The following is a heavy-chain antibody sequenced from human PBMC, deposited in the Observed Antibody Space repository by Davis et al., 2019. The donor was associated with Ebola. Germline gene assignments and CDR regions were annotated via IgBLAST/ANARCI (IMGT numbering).Heavy chain of an antibody. CDR3: TRDSGSFSPDF. Sequence: ASVKVSCKASGGSFSDYAIGWVRQAPGQGLEWMGMTHPASTYTTYAQRFQGRVTMTRDTSTSTVYMELTGLRSEDTAVYHCTRDSGSFSPDFWGQGTLVTVSS. V-gene: IGHV1-46*03. CDR1: GGSFSDYA. CDR2: THPASTYT. D-gene: IGHD1-26*01. J-gene: IGHJ4*02.